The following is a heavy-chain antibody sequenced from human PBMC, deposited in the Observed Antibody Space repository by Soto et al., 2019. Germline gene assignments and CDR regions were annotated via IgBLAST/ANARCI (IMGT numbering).Heavy chain of an antibody. CDR3: TRRRGYSYYFDY. D-gene: IGHD5-18*01. CDR1: GFTFSSYS. V-gene: IGHV3-21*01. CDR2: ITTSSSYI. J-gene: IGHJ4*02. Sequence: EVQLVESGGGLVKPGGSLRLSCAASGFTFSSYSMNWVRQAPGKGLEWVSSITTSSSYIYYADSVKGRFTISRDNAKNSLYLQMNSLRAEDTAVYYCTRRRGYSYYFDYWGQGTLVTVSS.